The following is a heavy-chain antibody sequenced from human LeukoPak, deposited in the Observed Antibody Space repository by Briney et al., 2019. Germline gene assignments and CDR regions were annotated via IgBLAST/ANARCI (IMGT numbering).Heavy chain of an antibody. CDR2: INHSGST. CDR1: GGSFSGYY. Sequence: SETLSLTCAVYGGSFSGYYWSWIRQPPGKGLEWIGEINHSGSTNYNPSLKSRVTISVDTSKNQFSLKLSSVTAADTAVYYCARGRPVVVVAATPYYYSGMAVGGQGPRVTVSS. CDR3: ARGRPVVVVAATPYYYSGMAV. D-gene: IGHD2-15*01. J-gene: IGHJ6*02. V-gene: IGHV4-34*01.